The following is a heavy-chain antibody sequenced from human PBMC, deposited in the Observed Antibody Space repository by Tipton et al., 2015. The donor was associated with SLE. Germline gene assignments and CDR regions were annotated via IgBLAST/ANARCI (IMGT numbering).Heavy chain of an antibody. CDR1: GGSISSGSYY. V-gene: IGHV4-61*09. D-gene: IGHD6-6*01. CDR2: IYTSGST. J-gene: IGHJ4*02. Sequence: TLSLTCTVSGGSISSGSYYWSWIRQPAGKGLEWIGYIYTSGSTNYNPSLKSRVTISVDTSKNQFSLKLSSVTAADTAVYYCARGSIAARGAFGYWGQGTLVTVSS. CDR3: ARGSIAARGAFGY.